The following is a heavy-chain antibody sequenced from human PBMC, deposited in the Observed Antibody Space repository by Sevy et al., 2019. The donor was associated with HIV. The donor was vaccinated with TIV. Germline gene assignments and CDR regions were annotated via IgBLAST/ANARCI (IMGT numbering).Heavy chain of an antibody. D-gene: IGHD2-2*01. Sequence: GGSLRLSCAASGFTFSSYAMHWVRQAPGKGLEWVAVISYDGSNKYYADSVKGRFTISRDNSKNTLYLQMNSLRAEDTAVYYCARDRIVLVPAASCGFDYWGQGTLVTVSS. CDR1: GFTFSSYA. V-gene: IGHV3-30-3*01. J-gene: IGHJ4*02. CDR3: ARDRIVLVPAASCGFDY. CDR2: ISYDGSNK.